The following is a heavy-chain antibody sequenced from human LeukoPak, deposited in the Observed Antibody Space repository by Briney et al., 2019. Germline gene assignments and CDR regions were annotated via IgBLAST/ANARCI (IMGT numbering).Heavy chain of an antibody. J-gene: IGHJ4*02. CDR1: GFTFSSSA. Sequence: GRSLRLSCAASGFTFSSSAMSWVRQVPGKGLEWVSSISSSSSYIYYADSVKGRFTISSDNAKNSLYLQMNSLRAEDTAVYYCASSAGSGYYNYWGQGTLVTVSS. V-gene: IGHV3-21*01. CDR3: ASSAGSGYYNY. D-gene: IGHD3-22*01. CDR2: ISSSSSYI.